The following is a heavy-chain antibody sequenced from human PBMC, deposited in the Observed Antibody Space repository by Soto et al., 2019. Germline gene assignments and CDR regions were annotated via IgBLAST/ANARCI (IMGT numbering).Heavy chain of an antibody. CDR3: ARDAVAWARGVFDF. Sequence: GGSLRLSCAASGFTFSSYWMQWVRQVPGKGLVWVSRINSDGSRIAYADSVKGRFTISRDNAKNTLYLQMNSLRAEDTAVYYGARDAVAWARGVFDFWGQGTLVTVSS. D-gene: IGHD6-19*01. V-gene: IGHV3-74*01. CDR2: INSDGSRI. CDR1: GFTFSSYW. J-gene: IGHJ4*02.